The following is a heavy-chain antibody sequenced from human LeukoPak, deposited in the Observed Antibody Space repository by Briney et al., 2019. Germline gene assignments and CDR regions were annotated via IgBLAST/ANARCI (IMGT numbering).Heavy chain of an antibody. Sequence: GGSLRLSCAASGFTFSSYGMHWVRQAPGKGLEWVAVIWYDGSNKYYADSVKGRFTISRDNSKNTLYLQMNSLRAEDTAVYYCARGDRSDYYDSSGYLDYWGQGTLVTVSS. CDR2: IWYDGSNK. CDR1: GFTFSSYG. J-gene: IGHJ4*02. V-gene: IGHV3-33*01. CDR3: ARGDRSDYYDSSGYLDY. D-gene: IGHD3-22*01.